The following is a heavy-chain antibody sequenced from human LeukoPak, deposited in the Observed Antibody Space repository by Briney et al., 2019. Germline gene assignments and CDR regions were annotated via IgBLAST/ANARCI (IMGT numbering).Heavy chain of an antibody. CDR2: ISYDGSNK. CDR3: ARSRVAAAGFDY. CDR1: GFTFSSYG. Sequence: PGRSLRLSCAASGFTFSSYGMHWVRQAPGKGLEWVAVISYDGSNKYYADSVKGRFTISRDNSKNTLYLQMNSLRAEDTAVYYCARSRVAAAGFDYWGQGTLVTVSS. D-gene: IGHD6-13*01. J-gene: IGHJ4*02. V-gene: IGHV3-30*03.